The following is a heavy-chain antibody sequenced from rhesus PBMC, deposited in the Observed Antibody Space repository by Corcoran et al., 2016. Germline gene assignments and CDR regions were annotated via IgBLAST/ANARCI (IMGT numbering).Heavy chain of an antibody. V-gene: IGHV4-143*01. Sequence: QVQLQESGPGVVKPSETLSLTCAVSGGSISGYYLWSWIRQPPGKGLECIGFIYGVSGRTSNNPSLKSHVSISIDTSKNQFSLKLSSVTAADTAVYYCARHRMGIQRVQLYYFDYWGQGVLVTVSS. D-gene: IGHD5-42*01. CDR2: IYGVSGRT. CDR3: ARHRMGIQRVQLYYFDY. CDR1: GGSISGYYL. J-gene: IGHJ4*01.